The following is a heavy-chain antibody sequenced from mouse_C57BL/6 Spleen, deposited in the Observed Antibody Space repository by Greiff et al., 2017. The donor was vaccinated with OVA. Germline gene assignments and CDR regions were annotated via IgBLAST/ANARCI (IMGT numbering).Heavy chain of an antibody. J-gene: IGHJ2*01. CDR2: ISDGGSYT. CDR3: ARRGTYYSNLYYFDY. CDR1: GFTFSSYA. Sequence: EVQRVESGGGLVKPGGSLKLSCAASGFTFSSYAMSWVRQTPEKRLEWVATISDGGSYTYYPDNVKGRFTISRDNAKNNLYLQMSHLKSEDTAMYYCARRGTYYSNLYYFDYWGQGTTLTVSS. D-gene: IGHD2-5*01. V-gene: IGHV5-4*01.